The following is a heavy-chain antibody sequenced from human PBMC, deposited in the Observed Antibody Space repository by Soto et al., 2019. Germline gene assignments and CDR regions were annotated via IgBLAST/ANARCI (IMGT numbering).Heavy chain of an antibody. D-gene: IGHD4-17*01. CDR2: ISYDGSNK. CDR3: ARDGKAVTTFLVY. Sequence: VQLVESGGGVVQPGRSLRLSCAASGFTFSSYAMHWVRQAPGKGLEWVAVISYDGSNKYYADSVKGRFTISRDNSKNTLYLQMNSLRAEDTAVYYCARDGKAVTTFLVYWGQGTLVTVSS. J-gene: IGHJ4*02. V-gene: IGHV3-30-3*01. CDR1: GFTFSSYA.